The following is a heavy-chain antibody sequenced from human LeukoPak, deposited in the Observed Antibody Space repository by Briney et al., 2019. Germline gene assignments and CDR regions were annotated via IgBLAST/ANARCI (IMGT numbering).Heavy chain of an antibody. V-gene: IGHV1-18*01. CDR3: ARGGEGSAYYVCYMDV. CDR2: INPYNAQT. CDR1: GYSFTSYG. J-gene: IGHJ6*03. Sequence: GASLKVSCKPSGYSFTSYGISWVRQAPGQGLEWMGWINPYNAQTNYAQKFQDRLSMTTDTSTRTVYMELRSLRDDDTAVYYCARGGEGSAYYVCYMDVWGKGTAVTVSS. D-gene: IGHD3-10*02.